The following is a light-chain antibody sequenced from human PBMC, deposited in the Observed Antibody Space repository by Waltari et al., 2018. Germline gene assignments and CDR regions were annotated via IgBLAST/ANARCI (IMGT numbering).Light chain of an antibody. CDR2: DAS. CDR1: QSVSSS. J-gene: IGKJ4*01. V-gene: IGKV3-11*01. Sequence: EIVLTQSPATLSLSPGERATLSCRASQSVSSSLAWYQQKPGQAPRLLIYDASNRATGVPARFSVSGSGTDFTLTISSLEPEDFAIYYRQQRSNWPLTFGGGRK. CDR3: QQRSNWPLT.